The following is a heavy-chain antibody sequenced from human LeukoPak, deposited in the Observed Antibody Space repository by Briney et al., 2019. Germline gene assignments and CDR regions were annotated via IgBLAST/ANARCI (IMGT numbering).Heavy chain of an antibody. Sequence: PGGSLRLSCAASGFTFSSYAMPWVRQAPGKGLEWVAVISYDGSNKYYADSVKGRFTISRDNSKNTLYLQMNSLRAEDTAVYYCAREVGVVVAATVFDYWGQGTLVTVSS. CDR1: GFTFSSYA. J-gene: IGHJ4*02. D-gene: IGHD2-15*01. V-gene: IGHV3-30*04. CDR3: AREVGVVVAATVFDY. CDR2: ISYDGSNK.